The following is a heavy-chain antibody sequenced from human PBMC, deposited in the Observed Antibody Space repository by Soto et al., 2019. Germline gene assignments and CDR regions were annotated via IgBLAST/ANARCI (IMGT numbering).Heavy chain of an antibody. CDR1: GFTFSTYA. Sequence: LRLSCTASGFTFSTYAMIWVRQAPGKGLEWVSAISRSSGSTYYADSVKGRFTISRDNSKNTLYLQMNSLRAEDTAVYYCAKVRTSSDYWGQGTLVTVSS. D-gene: IGHD1-1*01. CDR2: ISRSSGST. CDR3: AKVRTSSDY. J-gene: IGHJ4*02. V-gene: IGHV3-23*01.